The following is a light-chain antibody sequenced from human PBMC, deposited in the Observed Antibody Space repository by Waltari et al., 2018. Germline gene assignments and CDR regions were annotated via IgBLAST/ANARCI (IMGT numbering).Light chain of an antibody. CDR2: WAS. Sequence: DIVMTQCPDSLDVGRGERATINCKLRQNLLYGANNNNYLACYQQKPGKPPKLLIYWASARESGVPDRFSGSGSGTDFTLTISSLQAEDVAFYYCQQYQSIPYTFGQGTKLEIK. CDR1: QNLLYGANNNNY. V-gene: IGKV4-1*01. CDR3: QQYQSIPYT. J-gene: IGKJ2*01.